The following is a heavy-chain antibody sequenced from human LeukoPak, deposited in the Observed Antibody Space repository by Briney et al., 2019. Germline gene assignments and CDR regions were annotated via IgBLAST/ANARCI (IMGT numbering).Heavy chain of an antibody. CDR1: GFTFSSYG. Sequence: GGSLRLSCEASGFTFSSYGMNWVCQAPGKGLEWVSYIDGTTTNIHYADSVRGRFTISRDNAKNTLFLQMTSLRAADTAVYYCARRLAYWGQGTRVTVSS. CDR3: ARRLAY. CDR2: IDGTTTNI. V-gene: IGHV3-48*01. J-gene: IGHJ4*02.